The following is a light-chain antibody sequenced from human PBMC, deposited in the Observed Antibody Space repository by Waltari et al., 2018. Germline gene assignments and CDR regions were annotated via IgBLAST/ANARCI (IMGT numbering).Light chain of an antibody. Sequence: EIVMTQSPATLSVSPGERATLSCRVSQTITDNLAWYQQKPGQAPRLLIYGASSRATGVPARFSGSGSGTDFTLTISSLQSDDFAIYYCQQYNTWPPLTFGGGTKVEIK. V-gene: IGKV3-15*01. CDR3: QQYNTWPPLT. CDR1: QTITDN. CDR2: GAS. J-gene: IGKJ4*01.